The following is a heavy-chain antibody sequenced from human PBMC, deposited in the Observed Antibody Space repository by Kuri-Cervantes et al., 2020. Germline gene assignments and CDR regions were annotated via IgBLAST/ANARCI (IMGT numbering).Heavy chain of an antibody. CDR3: EKSRDLIVVVSSFDY. J-gene: IGHJ4*02. CDR1: EFTFSSYA. Sequence: GESLKISCAASEFTFSSYAMSWVRQAPGKGLEWVSTISGSGGSTYYADSVKGRCTIYRDNSKNTLFLQMNSLRAEDTAWYYCEKSRDLIVVVSSFDYWGQGTLVTVSS. V-gene: IGHV3-23*01. CDR2: ISGSGGST. D-gene: IGHD3-22*01.